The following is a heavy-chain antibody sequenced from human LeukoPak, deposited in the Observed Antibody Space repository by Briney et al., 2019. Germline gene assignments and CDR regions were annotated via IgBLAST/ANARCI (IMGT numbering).Heavy chain of an antibody. CDR1: GFTFSGYW. CDR3: ASSYDYDAFDI. CDR2: IKQDGSEK. J-gene: IGHJ3*02. D-gene: IGHD5-12*01. Sequence: LPGGSLRLSCAASGFTFSGYWMSWVRQAPGKGLEWVANIKQDGSEKYYVDSVKGRFTISRDNAKNSLYLQMNSLRAEDTAVYYCASSYDYDAFDIWGQGTMVTVSS. V-gene: IGHV3-7*01.